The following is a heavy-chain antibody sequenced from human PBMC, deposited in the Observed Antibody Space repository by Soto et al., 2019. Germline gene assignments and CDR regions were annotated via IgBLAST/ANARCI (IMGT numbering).Heavy chain of an antibody. J-gene: IGHJ6*02. CDR2: ISAYNGNT. CDR3: ARPTVTTDYYYYGMDV. Sequence: ASVKVSCKASGYTFTSYVISWVRQAPGQGLEWMGWISAYNGNTNYAQKLQGRVTMTTDTSTSTAYMELRSLRSDDTAVYYCARPTVTTDYYYYGMDVWGQGTTVTVSS. D-gene: IGHD4-17*01. CDR1: GYTFTSYV. V-gene: IGHV1-18*01.